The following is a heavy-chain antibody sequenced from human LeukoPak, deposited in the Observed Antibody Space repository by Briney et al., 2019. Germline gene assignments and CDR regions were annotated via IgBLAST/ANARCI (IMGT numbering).Heavy chain of an antibody. V-gene: IGHV4-39*06. CDR3: ARALFNYYDSSEGGDYFDY. D-gene: IGHD3-22*01. CDR2: IYHSGST. CDR1: GGSISSSSYY. Sequence: SSETLSLTCTVSGGSISSSSYYWGWIRQPPGKGLEWIGSIYHSGSTYYNPSLKSRVTISVDTSKNQFPLKLSSVTAADTAVYYCARALFNYYDSSEGGDYFDYWGQGTLVTVSS. J-gene: IGHJ4*02.